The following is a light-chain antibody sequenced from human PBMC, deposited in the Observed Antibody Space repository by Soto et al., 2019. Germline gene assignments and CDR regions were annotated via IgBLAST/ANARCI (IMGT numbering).Light chain of an antibody. Sequence: EIVLTQSPGTLSLSPGERATLSCRASQNVNSNFLAWYQQRPGQAPRLLISGASNRATGIPDRFSGRGSGTDFTLTISRLEPEDFAVYYCQQYGSSPPITFGQGTRLEIK. J-gene: IGKJ5*01. CDR3: QQYGSSPPIT. CDR1: QNVNSNF. CDR2: GAS. V-gene: IGKV3-20*01.